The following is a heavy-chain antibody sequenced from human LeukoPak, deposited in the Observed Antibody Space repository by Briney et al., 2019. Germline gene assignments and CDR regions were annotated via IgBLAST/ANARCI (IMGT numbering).Heavy chain of an antibody. CDR3: ATYYPAAKYYDSSGFGAFDI. V-gene: IGHV1-24*01. D-gene: IGHD3-22*01. CDR2: LDPEYGET. J-gene: IGHJ3*02. CDR1: GYTLTELS. Sequence: ASLKVSCKVSGYTLTELSMHCGRHAPGKGLEWMGSLDPEYGETIAAQTFQGRVTMTEDTSTHTAYMQLSSLRSEDTAVYYCATYYPAAKYYDSSGFGAFDIWGQGTMVTVSS.